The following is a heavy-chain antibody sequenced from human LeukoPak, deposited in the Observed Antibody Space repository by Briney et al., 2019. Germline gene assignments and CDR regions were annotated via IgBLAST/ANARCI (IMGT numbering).Heavy chain of an antibody. Sequence: ASVKVSCKASGYTFTDYYMHWVRQAPGQGLEWMGWINPNSGGTNYAQKFQGRVTMTRDTSISTAYMELNRLRSDDTAVYYCARMVDGDYGSDYWGQGTLVTVSS. D-gene: IGHD4-17*01. CDR3: ARMVDGDYGSDY. J-gene: IGHJ4*02. CDR1: GYTFTDYY. V-gene: IGHV1-2*02. CDR2: INPNSGGT.